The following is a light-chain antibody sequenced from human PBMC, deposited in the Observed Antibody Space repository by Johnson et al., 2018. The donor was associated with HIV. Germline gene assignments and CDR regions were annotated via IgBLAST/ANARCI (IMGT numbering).Light chain of an antibody. J-gene: IGLJ1*01. Sequence: QSVLTQPPSVSAAPGQTVTISCYGSSSNIGNNYVSWYRQRPGTAPQLLIFANNKRPSGIPDRFSGSKSGTSATLGITGLQTGDEADYYCGTWDSSLGTYVFGTGTKVTVL. V-gene: IGLV1-51*02. CDR2: ANN. CDR3: GTWDSSLGTYV. CDR1: SSNIGNNY.